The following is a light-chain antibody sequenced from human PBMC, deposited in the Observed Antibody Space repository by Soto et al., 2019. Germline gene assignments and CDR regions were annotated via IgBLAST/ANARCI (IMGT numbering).Light chain of an antibody. CDR3: QQRSNWLWT. J-gene: IGKJ1*01. V-gene: IGKV3-11*01. Sequence: EIVLTQSPATLSLSPGERATLSCRASQSVSSYLAWYQQKPGQAPRLLIYDASNRATGIPARFSGSGSGTEFTLNISRLEPEDFAVYYCQQRSNWLWTFGQVTKV. CDR1: QSVSSY. CDR2: DAS.